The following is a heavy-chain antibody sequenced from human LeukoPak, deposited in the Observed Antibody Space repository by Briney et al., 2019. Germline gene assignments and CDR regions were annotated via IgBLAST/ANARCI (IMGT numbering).Heavy chain of an antibody. CDR2: FDPEDGET. Sequence: GASVKVSCKASGYTFTSYYMHWARQAPGKGLEWMRGFDPEDGETIYAQKFQGRVTMTEDTSTDTAYMELSSLRSEDTAVYYCAGGIVATTDFDYWGQGTLVTVSS. CDR3: AGGIVATTDFDY. V-gene: IGHV1-24*01. J-gene: IGHJ4*02. CDR1: GYTFTSYY. D-gene: IGHD5-12*01.